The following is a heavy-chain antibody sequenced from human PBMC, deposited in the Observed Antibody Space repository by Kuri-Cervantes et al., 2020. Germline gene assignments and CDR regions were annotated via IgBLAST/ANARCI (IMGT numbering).Heavy chain of an antibody. V-gene: IGHV1-69*13. CDR2: IIPIFGTA. CDR1: GGTFSSYA. D-gene: IGHD6-13*01. CDR3: VEGMEIAAAEAEYFQH. J-gene: IGHJ1*01. Sequence: SVKVSCKASGGTFSSYAISWVRQAPGQGLEWMGWIIPIFGTANYAQKFQGRVTITADESTSTAYMELSSLRSEDTAVYYCVEGMEIAAAEAEYFQHWGQGTLVTVSS.